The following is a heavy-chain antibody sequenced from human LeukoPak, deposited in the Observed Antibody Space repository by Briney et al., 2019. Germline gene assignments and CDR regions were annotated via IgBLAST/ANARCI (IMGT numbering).Heavy chain of an antibody. CDR2: IYYSGST. D-gene: IGHD1/OR15-1a*01. CDR1: GASISSYY. CDR3: ARDLEHGWFDP. J-gene: IGHJ5*02. V-gene: IGHV4-59*01. Sequence: SETLSLTCTVSGASISSYYWSWIRQPPGKGLEWIGYIYYSGSTNQNPPLKSRVTISVDTSKNQFSLKLSSVTAADTAVYYCARDLEHGWFDPWGQGTLVTVSS.